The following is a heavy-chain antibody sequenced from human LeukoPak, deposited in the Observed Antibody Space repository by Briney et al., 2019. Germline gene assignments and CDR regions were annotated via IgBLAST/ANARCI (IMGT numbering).Heavy chain of an antibody. CDR3: ARFEDYDFWSGNYYFDY. CDR1: GFTFSSYA. D-gene: IGHD3-3*01. CDR2: ISYDGSNK. V-gene: IGHV3-30-3*01. J-gene: IGHJ4*02. Sequence: GGSLRLSCAASGFTFSSYAMHWVRQAPGKGLEWVAVISYDGSNKYYADSVKGRFTISRDNSKNTLYLQMNSLRAEDTAVYYCARFEDYDFWSGNYYFDYWGQGTLVTVSS.